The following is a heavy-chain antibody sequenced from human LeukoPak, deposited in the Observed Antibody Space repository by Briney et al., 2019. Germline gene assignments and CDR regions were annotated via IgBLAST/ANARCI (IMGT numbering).Heavy chain of an antibody. CDR1: GFTFSSYS. CDR3: ARDTGVRYFDWLPLDY. J-gene: IGHJ4*02. CDR2: ISSSSSYI. Sequence: GGSLRLSCAASGFTFSSYSVNWVRQAPGKGLEWVSSISSSSSYIYYADSVKGRFTISRDNAKNSLYLQMNSLRAEDTAVYYCARDTGVRYFDWLPLDYWGQGTLVTVSS. D-gene: IGHD3-9*01. V-gene: IGHV3-21*01.